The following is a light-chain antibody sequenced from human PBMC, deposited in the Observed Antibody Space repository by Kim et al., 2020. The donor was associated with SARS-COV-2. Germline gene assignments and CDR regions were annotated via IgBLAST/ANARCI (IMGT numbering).Light chain of an antibody. Sequence: GQSVTISCTGTTSDIGGYNYVSWYQQYPGEAPKLMIYDVSDRPSGVSNRFSASKSGNTASLTISGLQAEDEADYYCSSYTSSSTYVFGTGTKVNVL. CDR3: SSYTSSSTYV. J-gene: IGLJ1*01. V-gene: IGLV2-14*03. CDR1: TSDIGGYNY. CDR2: DVS.